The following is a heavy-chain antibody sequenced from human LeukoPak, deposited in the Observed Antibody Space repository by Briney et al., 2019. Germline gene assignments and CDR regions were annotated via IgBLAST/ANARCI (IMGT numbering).Heavy chain of an antibody. J-gene: IGHJ6*03. V-gene: IGHV4-59*01. CDR3: ARSSEGRYYYDSSGFSYYYYYMDV. D-gene: IGHD3-22*01. Sequence: SETLSLTCTVSGGSISNYYWNWIRQPPGKGLELIGYIYYSGSTYYNPSLRSRVTISVDTSKNQFSLKLSSVTAADTAVYYCARSSEGRYYYDSSGFSYYYYYMDVWGKGTTVTISS. CDR1: GGSISNYY. CDR2: IYYSGST.